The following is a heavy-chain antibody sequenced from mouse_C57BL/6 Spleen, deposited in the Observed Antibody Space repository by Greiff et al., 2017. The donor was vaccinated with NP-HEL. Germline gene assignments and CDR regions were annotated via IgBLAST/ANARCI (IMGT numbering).Heavy chain of an antibody. V-gene: IGHV5-17*01. CDR3: ARLHYGGYFDV. J-gene: IGHJ1*03. CDR2: ISSGSSTI. D-gene: IGHD1-1*01. CDR1: GFTFSDYG. Sequence: EVQVVESGGGLVKPGGSLKLSCAASGFTFSDYGMHWVRQAPEKGLEWVAYISSGSSTIYYADTVKGRFTISRDNAKNTLFLQMTSLRSEDTAMYYCARLHYGGYFDVWGTGTTVTVSS.